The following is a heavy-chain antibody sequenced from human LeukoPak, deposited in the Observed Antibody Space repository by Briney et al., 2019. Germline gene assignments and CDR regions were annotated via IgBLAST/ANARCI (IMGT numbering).Heavy chain of an antibody. J-gene: IGHJ5*02. V-gene: IGHV4-38-2*01. CDR3: ARHHGFPTTVNWFDP. D-gene: IGHD4-17*01. CDR2: IYFSGYT. Sequence: SETLSLTCAVSGYSISSGYYWGWIRQPPGKGLEWLGSIYFSGYTYYNPSLKSRVTISVDTSKNQLSLKESSVTAADTAVYYCARHHGFPTTVNWFDPWGQGTLVTVSS. CDR1: GYSISSGYY.